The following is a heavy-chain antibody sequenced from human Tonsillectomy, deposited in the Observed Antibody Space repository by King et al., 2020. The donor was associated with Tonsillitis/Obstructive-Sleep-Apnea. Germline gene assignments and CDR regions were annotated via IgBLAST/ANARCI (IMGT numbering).Heavy chain of an antibody. CDR3: ARDPPIVLTTVVTPTNAFDI. J-gene: IGHJ3*02. CDR1: GFTFNDYY. CDR2: ISRSGSTT. V-gene: IGHV3-11*01. Sequence: VQLVESGGGLVKPGGNLRLSCAASGFTFNDYYMGWIRQAPGKGLEWVSYISRSGSTTYYSESVKGRFTVSRDNAKNSMYLHMNSLRADDTAVYYCARDPPIVLTTVVTPTNAFDIWGQGTLVTVSS. D-gene: IGHD4-23*01.